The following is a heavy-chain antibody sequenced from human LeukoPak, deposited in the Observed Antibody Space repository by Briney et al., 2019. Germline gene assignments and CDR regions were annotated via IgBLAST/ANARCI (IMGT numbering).Heavy chain of an antibody. Sequence: SETLSLTCTVSGGSISSYYWSWIRQPPGKGLEWIGYIYYSGSTNYNPSLKSRVTISVDTSKNQFSLKLSSVTAADTAMYYCARGILTGLDYFDYWGQGTLVTVSS. J-gene: IGHJ4*02. CDR3: ARGILTGLDYFDY. CDR1: GGSISSYY. V-gene: IGHV4-59*01. CDR2: IYYSGST. D-gene: IGHD3-9*01.